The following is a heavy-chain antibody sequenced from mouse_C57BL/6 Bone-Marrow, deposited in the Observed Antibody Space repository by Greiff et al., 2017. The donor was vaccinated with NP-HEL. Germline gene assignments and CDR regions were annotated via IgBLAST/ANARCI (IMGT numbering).Heavy chain of an antibody. CDR3: ARSDSNWDY. J-gene: IGHJ2*01. Sequence: VQLQESGAELVRPGTSVKVSCKASGYAFTNYLIEWVKQRPGQGLEWIGVINPGSGGTNYNEKFKGKATLTADKSSSTAYMQRSSLTSEDSAVYFCARSDSNWDYWGQGTTLTVSS. CDR2: INPGSGGT. V-gene: IGHV1-54*01. D-gene: IGHD2-5*01. CDR1: GYAFTNYL.